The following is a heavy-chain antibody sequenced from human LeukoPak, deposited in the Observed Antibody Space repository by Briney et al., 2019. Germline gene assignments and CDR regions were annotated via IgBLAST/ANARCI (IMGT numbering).Heavy chain of an antibody. D-gene: IGHD2-2*01. Sequence: SETLSLTCAVYGGSFSGYYWSWIRQPPGKGLEWIGEINHSGSTNYNPSLKSRVTISVDTSKNQFSLKLSSVTAADTAVYYCARTYCSSTSCYPGYWGQGTLVTVSS. J-gene: IGHJ4*02. CDR3: ARTYCSSTSCYPGY. CDR1: GGSFSGYY. CDR2: INHSGST. V-gene: IGHV4-34*01.